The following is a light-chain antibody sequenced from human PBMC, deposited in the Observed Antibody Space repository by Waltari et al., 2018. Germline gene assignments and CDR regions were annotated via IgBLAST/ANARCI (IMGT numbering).Light chain of an antibody. CDR1: QAISSY. V-gene: IGKV1-8*01. J-gene: IGKJ1*01. Sequence: AIRMTQSPSSLSASTGDRVTITCRASQAISSYLAWYQQKPGKAPKFLIYATSTLQSGVPSRFSGSGFGTDCTLTINCLQSEDFATYYCQQYYNYPWTFGQGTKVEIK. CDR3: QQYYNYPWT. CDR2: ATS.